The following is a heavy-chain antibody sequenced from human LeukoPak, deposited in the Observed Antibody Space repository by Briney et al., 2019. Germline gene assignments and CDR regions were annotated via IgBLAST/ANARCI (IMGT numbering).Heavy chain of an antibody. CDR2: ISSSSSYI. CDR3: AKMPGHSWRVSDY. V-gene: IGHV3-21*05. CDR1: GFTFSSYG. J-gene: IGHJ4*02. Sequence: GGSLRLSCAASGFTFSSYGMTWVRQAPGKGLEWVSYISSSSSYIYYADSVKGRFTISRDNAKNSLYLQMNSLRAEDTAVYYCAKMPGHSWRVSDYWGQGTLITVSS. D-gene: IGHD1-1*01.